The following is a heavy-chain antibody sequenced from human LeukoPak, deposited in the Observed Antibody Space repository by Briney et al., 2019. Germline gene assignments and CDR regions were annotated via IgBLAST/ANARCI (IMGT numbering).Heavy chain of an antibody. Sequence: GGSLRLSCAASGLTFRSYNMNWVRQAPGKGLEWVSYISSSSSTIYYADSVKGRFTISRDNAKNSPYLQMNSLRAEDTAVYYCARDQDYYYGMDVWGQGTTVTVSS. CDR2: ISSSSSTI. CDR1: GLTFRSYN. CDR3: ARDQDYYYGMDV. J-gene: IGHJ6*02. V-gene: IGHV3-48*04.